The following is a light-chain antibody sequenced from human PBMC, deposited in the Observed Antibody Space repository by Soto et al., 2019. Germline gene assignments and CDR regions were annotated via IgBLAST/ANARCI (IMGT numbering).Light chain of an antibody. Sequence: EMVLTQSPGTLSLSPGERATLSCRASQSVSSSYLAWDQQKPGQAPRLLIYGASNRAAGSPDRFSGSGSGTDFTLTISRLEPEDFAVYYCQQYGSSPQTFGQGTRLEI. CDR1: QSVSSSY. V-gene: IGKV3-20*01. J-gene: IGKJ5*01. CDR3: QQYGSSPQT. CDR2: GAS.